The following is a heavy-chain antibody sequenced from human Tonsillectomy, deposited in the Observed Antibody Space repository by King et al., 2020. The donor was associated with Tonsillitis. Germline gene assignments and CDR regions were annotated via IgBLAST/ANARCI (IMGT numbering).Heavy chain of an antibody. V-gene: IGHV1-2*02. D-gene: IGHD2-2*01. CDR3: AREFRGYCSSTSCSNWFDP. CDR2: INPNSGGT. Sequence: QLVQSGAEVKKPGASVKVSCKASGYTFTGDYMHWVRQAPGQGLEWRGWINPNSGGTNYAQKFQGRGTMTRDTSISTAYMELSRLRSDDTAVYYCAREFRGYCSSTSCSNWFDPWGQGTLVTVSS. CDR1: GYTFTGDY. J-gene: IGHJ5*02.